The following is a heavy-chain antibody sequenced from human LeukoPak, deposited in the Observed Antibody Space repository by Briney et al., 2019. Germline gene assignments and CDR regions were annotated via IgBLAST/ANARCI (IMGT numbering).Heavy chain of an antibody. J-gene: IGHJ4*02. D-gene: IGHD6-6*01. Sequence: GGSLRLSCAASGFTFNTYAMSWVRQAPWERLQWVSGISDSGGNTYYADSVGGRFTISRDNSKNTLYLQMNSLRAEDTAVYYCARHRSSWLIDYWGQGTLVTVSS. CDR2: ISDSGGNT. CDR1: GFTFNTYA. V-gene: IGHV3-23*01. CDR3: ARHRSSWLIDY.